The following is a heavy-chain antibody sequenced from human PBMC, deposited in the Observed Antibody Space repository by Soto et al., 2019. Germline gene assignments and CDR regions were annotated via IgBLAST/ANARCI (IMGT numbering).Heavy chain of an antibody. CDR1: GGSISSYY. D-gene: IGHD3-3*01. V-gene: IGHV4-59*08. Sequence: QVQLQESGPGLVKPSETLSLTCTVSGGSISSYYWSWIRQPPGKGLEWIGYIYYSGSTNYNPSLKSRVTISVDTSKNQFSLKLSSVTAADTAVYYCARVIPKEWKIDYWGQGTLVTVSS. CDR2: IYYSGST. J-gene: IGHJ4*02. CDR3: ARVIPKEWKIDY.